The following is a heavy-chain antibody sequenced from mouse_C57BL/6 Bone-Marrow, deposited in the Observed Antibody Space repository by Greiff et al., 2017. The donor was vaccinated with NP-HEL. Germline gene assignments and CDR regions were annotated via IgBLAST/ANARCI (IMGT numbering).Heavy chain of an antibody. CDR2: ISSGGDYI. J-gene: IGHJ4*01. CDR1: GFTFSSYA. Sequence: EVQRVESGEGLVKPGGSLKLSCAASGFTFSSYAMSWVRQTPEKRLEWVAYISSGGDYIYYADTVKGRFTISRDNARNTLYLQMSSLKSEDTAMYYCTTNPLYYYGSSSYAMDYWGQGTSVTVSS. CDR3: TTNPLYYYGSSSYAMDY. D-gene: IGHD1-1*01. V-gene: IGHV5-9-1*02.